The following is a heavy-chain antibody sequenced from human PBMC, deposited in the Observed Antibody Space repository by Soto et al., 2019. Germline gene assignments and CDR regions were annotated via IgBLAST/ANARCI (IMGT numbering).Heavy chain of an antibody. CDR2: IWYDGSNK. J-gene: IGHJ6*03. CDR3: ARDKAVTRKNYYYYSYMDV. CDR1: GFTFSGYG. Sequence: GGSQRLSYAASGFTFSGYGVHWVRQAPGKGLEWVAVIWYDGSNKYYADSVKGRFTISRDNSKNTLYLQMNSLRAEDTAVYYCARDKAVTRKNYYYYSYMDVWGKGTTVTVSS. V-gene: IGHV3-33*01. D-gene: IGHD4-17*01.